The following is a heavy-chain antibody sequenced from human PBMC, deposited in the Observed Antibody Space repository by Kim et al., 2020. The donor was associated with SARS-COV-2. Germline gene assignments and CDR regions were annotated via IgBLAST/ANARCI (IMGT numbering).Heavy chain of an antibody. CDR3: ARGMRGDYFWGSYRFRYWYVDL. Sequence: GGSLRLSCAASGFTFSSYSMNWVRQAPGKGLEWVSSISSSSSYIYYADSVKGRFTISRDNAKNSLYLQMNSLRAEDTAVYYCARGMRGDYFWGSYRFRYWYVDLWGRGTLVTVSS. D-gene: IGHD3-16*02. CDR1: GFTFSSYS. V-gene: IGHV3-21*01. CDR2: ISSSSSYI. J-gene: IGHJ2*01.